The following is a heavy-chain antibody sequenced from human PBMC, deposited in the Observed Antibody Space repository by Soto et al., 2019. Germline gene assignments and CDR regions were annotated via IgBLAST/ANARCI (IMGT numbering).Heavy chain of an antibody. CDR2: ISYDGGDK. J-gene: IGHJ4*02. CDR3: ARDRYSAAVATYLDY. Sequence: QVHLVESGGGVVQPGRSLRLSCAASGFSFSLNAMHWVRQAPGKGLEWVAVISYDGGDKFYAASVKGRFTISRDNSENTLYLHMSSLKSEDTAVYYCARDRYSAAVATYLDYWGQGALVSVSS. CDR1: GFSFSLNA. D-gene: IGHD2-2*01. V-gene: IGHV3-30*15.